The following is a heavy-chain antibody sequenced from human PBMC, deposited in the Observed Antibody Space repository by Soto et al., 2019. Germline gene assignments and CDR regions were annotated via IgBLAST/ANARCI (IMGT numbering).Heavy chain of an antibody. CDR1: GFTFSSYA. J-gene: IGHJ4*02. Sequence: QVQLVESGGGVVQPGRSLRLSCAASGFTFSSYAMHWVRQAPGKGLEWVAVMSYDGSNKYYADSVKGPFTISRDNSKNTLYLQMNSLRAEDTAVYYCARDKSPYSSGWHNRHVDYWGQGTLVTVSS. V-gene: IGHV3-30-3*01. D-gene: IGHD6-19*01. CDR2: MSYDGSNK. CDR3: ARDKSPYSSGWHNRHVDY.